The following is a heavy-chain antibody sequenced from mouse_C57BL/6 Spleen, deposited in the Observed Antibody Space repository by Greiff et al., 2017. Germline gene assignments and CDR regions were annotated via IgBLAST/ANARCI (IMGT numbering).Heavy chain of an antibody. D-gene: IGHD4-1*01. CDR2: ISSGSSTI. Sequence: EVKLQESGGGLVKPGGSLKLSCAASGFTFSDYGMHWVRQAPEKGLEWVAYISSGSSTIYYADTLKGRFTISRDNAKNTLFLQMTSLRSEDTAMYYCARNWFFDYWGQGTTLTVSS. J-gene: IGHJ2*01. V-gene: IGHV5-17*01. CDR3: ARNWFFDY. CDR1: GFTFSDYG.